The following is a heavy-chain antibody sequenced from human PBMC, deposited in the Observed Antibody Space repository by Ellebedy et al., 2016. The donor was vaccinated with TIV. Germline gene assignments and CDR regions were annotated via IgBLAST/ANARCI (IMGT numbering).Heavy chain of an antibody. Sequence: GGSLRLSCVASRFTFSSYWMSWVRQAPGKGLEWVANINQDESQKYYVDSVKGRFNISRDNVKNSLYLQVNSLRAEETAVYYCSTDGSYGDYLSPQHAFTIWGQGTMVTVSS. CDR1: RFTFSSYW. CDR3: STDGSYGDYLSPQHAFTI. CDR2: INQDESQK. D-gene: IGHD4-17*01. J-gene: IGHJ3*02. V-gene: IGHV3-7*01.